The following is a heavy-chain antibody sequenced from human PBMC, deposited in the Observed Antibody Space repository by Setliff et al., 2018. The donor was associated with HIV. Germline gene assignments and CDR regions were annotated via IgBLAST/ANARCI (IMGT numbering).Heavy chain of an antibody. Sequence: GASVKVSCKASGFTFTSSAAQWVRQARGQRLEWIGWIVVGSGNTNYAQKFQERVTITRDMSTSTAYMELSSLRSEDTAVFYCAAPGYSNSWYYFDYWGQGTLVTVSS. V-gene: IGHV1-58*01. D-gene: IGHD6-13*01. CDR2: IVVGSGNT. J-gene: IGHJ4*02. CDR1: GFTFTSSA. CDR3: AAPGYSNSWYYFDY.